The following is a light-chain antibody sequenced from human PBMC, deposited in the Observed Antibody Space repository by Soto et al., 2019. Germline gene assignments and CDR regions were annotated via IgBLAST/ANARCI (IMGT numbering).Light chain of an antibody. CDR3: QLRNNWPPEVT. Sequence: EIVLIESRAALSLSPVERATVYCRASQSVSTYLAWYQQKPGQAPRLLIYDASNRATGIPARFSGSGSGTDFTLTISSLEPEDFAVYYCQLRNNWPPEVTFGPGTKVDIK. CDR1: QSVSTY. V-gene: IGKV3-11*01. J-gene: IGKJ3*01. CDR2: DAS.